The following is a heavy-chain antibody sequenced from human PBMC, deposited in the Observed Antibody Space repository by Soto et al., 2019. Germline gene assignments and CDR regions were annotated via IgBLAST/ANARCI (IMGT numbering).Heavy chain of an antibody. V-gene: IGHV3-30*18. CDR1: GFTFSSYG. D-gene: IGHD3-22*01. CDR3: AKDLKGYYDSSGPLDY. Sequence: GGSLRLSCAASGFTFSSYGMHWVRQAPGKGLEWVAVISYDGSNKYYADSVKGRFTISRDNSKNTLYLQMNSLRAEDTAVYYCAKDLKGYYDSSGPLDYWGQGTLVTVSS. CDR2: ISYDGSNK. J-gene: IGHJ4*02.